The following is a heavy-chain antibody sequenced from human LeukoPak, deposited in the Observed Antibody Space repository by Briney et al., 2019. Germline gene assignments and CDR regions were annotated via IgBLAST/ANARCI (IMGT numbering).Heavy chain of an antibody. CDR1: GFTLTTYA. D-gene: IGHD5-12*01. V-gene: IGHV3-23*01. J-gene: IGHJ4*02. CDR3: ARGLRNLDN. CDR2: ISNTGDTT. Sequence: GGSLTLSCAASGFTLTTYAMSWVRQAPGKGLDWVSFISNTGDTTNYADSVTGRFTISRDYSKNTLFLQMNSLRAEDTAVYYCARGLRNLDNWGQGTLVTVSS.